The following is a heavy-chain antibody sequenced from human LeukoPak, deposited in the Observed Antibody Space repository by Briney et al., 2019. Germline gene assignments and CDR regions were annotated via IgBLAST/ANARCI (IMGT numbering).Heavy chain of an antibody. CDR3: ARAGYCSSTSCLSL. CDR2: IIPIFGTA. CDR1: GGTFSSYA. D-gene: IGHD2-2*01. V-gene: IGHV1-69*06. Sequence: SVKVSCKASGGTFSSYAISWVRQAPGQGLEWMGGIIPIFGTANYAQKFQGRVTITADKSTSTAYMELGSLRSEDTAVYYCARAGYCSSTSCLSLWGQGTLVTVSS. J-gene: IGHJ4*02.